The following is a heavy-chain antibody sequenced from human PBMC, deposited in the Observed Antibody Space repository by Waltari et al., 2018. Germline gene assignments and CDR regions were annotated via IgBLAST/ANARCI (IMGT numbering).Heavy chain of an antibody. CDR2: IIPMFGTA. CDR1: GGTFSDYP. D-gene: IGHD6-19*01. V-gene: IGHV1-69*01. J-gene: IGHJ4*02. Sequence: QVQRVQSGAELKKPGSSVKVSCQASGGTFSDYPFSWGRRAPGQGLEWMGGIIPMFGTANYAQKFQGRVTITADESTSTAYMELSSLRSEDTAVYYYARMYSSGWYHFDYWGQGTLVTVSS. CDR3: ARMYSSGWYHFDY.